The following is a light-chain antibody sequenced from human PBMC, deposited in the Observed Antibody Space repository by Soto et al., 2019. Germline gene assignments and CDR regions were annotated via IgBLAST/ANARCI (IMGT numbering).Light chain of an antibody. Sequence: EIVLTQSPGTLSLSPGARATLSCRASQSVRSSYLAWYQQKPGQAPRLLIYGASSRATGIPDRFSGSGSGTDFTLTISRLEPEDSAVYYCQQYGSPYTFGQGTKLEIK. CDR1: QSVRSSY. J-gene: IGKJ2*01. CDR3: QQYGSPYT. V-gene: IGKV3-20*01. CDR2: GAS.